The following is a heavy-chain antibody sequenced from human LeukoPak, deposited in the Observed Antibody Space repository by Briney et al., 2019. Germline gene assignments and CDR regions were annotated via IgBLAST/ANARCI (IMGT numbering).Heavy chain of an antibody. V-gene: IGHV3-21*01. CDR2: ISRSSSYL. CDR1: EFTFSSYN. CDR3: ARGPKGKYYFDY. Sequence: GGSLRLSCAASEFTFSSYNMNWVRQAPGKGLEWVSSISRSSSYLYYAVSVKGRFTISRDNAKNSLYLQMNSLRAEDTAVYYCARGPKGKYYFDYWGQGTLVTVSS. J-gene: IGHJ4*02.